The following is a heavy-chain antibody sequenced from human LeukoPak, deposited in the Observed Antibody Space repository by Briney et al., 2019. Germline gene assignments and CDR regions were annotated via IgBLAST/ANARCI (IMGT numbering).Heavy chain of an antibody. CDR3: AKEGLVVVTATLFDY. CDR2: ISGSGGST. D-gene: IGHD2-21*02. CDR1: GFTFSSYA. V-gene: IGHV3-23*01. J-gene: IGHJ4*02. Sequence: SGGSLRLSCAASGFTFSSYAMSWVRQAPGKGLEWVSAISGSGGSTYYADSVKGRFTISRDNSKNTLYLQMNSLRAEDTAVYYCAKEGLVVVTATLFDYWGQGTLVTVSS.